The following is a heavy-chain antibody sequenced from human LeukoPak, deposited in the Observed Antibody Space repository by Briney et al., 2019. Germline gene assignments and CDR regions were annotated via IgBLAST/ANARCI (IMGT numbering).Heavy chain of an antibody. CDR3: AKERHSSGWYGGFDY. D-gene: IGHD6-19*01. J-gene: IGHJ4*02. Sequence: SGGSLRLSCAASGFTFSSYAMSWVRQAPGKGREWVSAISGSGGSTYYADSVKGRFTISRDNSKNTLYLQMNSLRAENTAVYYCAKERHSSGWYGGFDYWGQGTLVTVSS. CDR1: GFTFSSYA. V-gene: IGHV3-23*01. CDR2: ISGSGGST.